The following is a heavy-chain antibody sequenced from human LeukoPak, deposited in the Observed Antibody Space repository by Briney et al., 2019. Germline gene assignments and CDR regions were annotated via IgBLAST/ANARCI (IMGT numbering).Heavy chain of an antibody. D-gene: IGHD2-21*01. J-gene: IGHJ4*02. CDR1: GGSIGSYY. CDR2: IYYSGST. V-gene: IGHV4-59*01. Sequence: SETLSLTCTVSGGSIGSYYWSWIRQPPGKGLEWIGYIYYSGSTNYNPSLKSRVTISVDTSKNQFSRKLSSVTAADTAVYYCARVGYCVGECPDYWGQGTLVTVSS. CDR3: ARVGYCVGECPDY.